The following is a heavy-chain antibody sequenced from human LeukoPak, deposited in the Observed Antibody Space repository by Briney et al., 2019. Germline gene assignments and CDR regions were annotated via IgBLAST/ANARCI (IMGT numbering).Heavy chain of an antibody. CDR2: IYSGSST. V-gene: IGHV3-53*01. J-gene: IGHJ4*02. Sequence: GGSLRLSCAASGFTVSSNYMSWVRQAPGKGLEWVSVIYSGSSTYYADSVKGRFTVSRDNSKNSLFLQMDSLKVEDTGVYYCTREKSMGSLRYWGPGTLVTVSS. CDR1: GFTVSSNY. CDR3: TREKSMGSLRY. D-gene: IGHD2-2*02.